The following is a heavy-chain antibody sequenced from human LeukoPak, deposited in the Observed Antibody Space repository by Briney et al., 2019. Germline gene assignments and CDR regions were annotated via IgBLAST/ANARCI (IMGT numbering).Heavy chain of an antibody. D-gene: IGHD3-22*01. CDR2: IYYSGST. V-gene: IGHV4-30-4*01. CDR3: ARGTYYYDSSGYYYYYYGMDV. CDR1: GGSISSGDYY. J-gene: IGHJ6*02. Sequence: KTSETLSLTCTVSGGSISSGDYYWSWIRQPPGKGLEWIEYIYYSGSTYYNPSVKSRVTISVDTSKNQFSLKLSSVTAADTAVYYCARGTYYYDSSGYYYYYYGMDVWGQGSTVTVSS.